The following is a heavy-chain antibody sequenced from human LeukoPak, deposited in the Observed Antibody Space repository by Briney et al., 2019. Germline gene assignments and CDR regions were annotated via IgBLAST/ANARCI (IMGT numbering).Heavy chain of an antibody. CDR2: INPNSGGT. CDR3: ARGVLYMDV. Sequence: ASVKVSCKASGYTFTGYYMHWVRQAPGQGLEWMGWINPNSGGTNYAQKFQGRVTITADKSTSTAYMELSSLRSEDTAVYYCARGVLYMDVWGKGTTVTVSS. J-gene: IGHJ6*03. V-gene: IGHV1-2*02. CDR1: GYTFTGYY.